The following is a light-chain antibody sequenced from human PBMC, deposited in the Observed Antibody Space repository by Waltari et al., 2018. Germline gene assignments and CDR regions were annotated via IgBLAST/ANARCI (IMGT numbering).Light chain of an antibody. CDR3: QDLHDYPV. V-gene: IGKV1-9*01. CDR2: PAS. J-gene: IGKJ3*01. CDR1: HDISSH. Sequence: IQLTQSPSSLSASVGDRGTISCRASHDISSHLAWYQKKPGKAPALLIYPASTLESGVPTRFSGSGSGTEFTLTITSLQPEDFATYFCQDLHDYPVFGPGTKVDIK.